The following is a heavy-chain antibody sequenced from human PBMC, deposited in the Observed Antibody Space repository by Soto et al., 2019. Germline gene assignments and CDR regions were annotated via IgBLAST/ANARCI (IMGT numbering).Heavy chain of an antibody. CDR2: INAGNGNT. V-gene: IGHV1-3*01. CDR3: AREIDYSNYGVDP. D-gene: IGHD4-4*01. CDR1: GYTFTSHA. Sequence: ASVKVSCKASGYTFTSHAMHWVRQAPGQRLEWMGWINAGNGNTKYSQKFQGRVTITADTSASTAYMELSSLRAEDTAVYYCAREIDYSNYGVDPWGQGTLVTVSS. J-gene: IGHJ5*02.